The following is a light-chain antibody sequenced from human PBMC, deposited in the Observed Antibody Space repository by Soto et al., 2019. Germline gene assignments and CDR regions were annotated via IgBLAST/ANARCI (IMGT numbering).Light chain of an antibody. CDR1: QSISSW. Sequence: DIQMTQSPSTLSASVGDRVTITCRASQSISSWLAWYQQKPGKAPKLLIYDASSLESGVPSRFSGSGSGTEFTLTIRSLQPDDFATYYCQHRRFGQGTKVEIK. CDR3: QHRR. V-gene: IGKV1-5*01. CDR2: DAS. J-gene: IGKJ1*01.